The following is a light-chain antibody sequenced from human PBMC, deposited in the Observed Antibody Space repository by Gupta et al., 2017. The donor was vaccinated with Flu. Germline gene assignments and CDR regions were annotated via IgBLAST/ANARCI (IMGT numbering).Light chain of an antibody. CDR3: QQYYSTPT. Sequence: VSLGERATINCKSSQSVLYTSNNKNYLAWYQQRPGQPPKLLIYWASTRESGVPDRFSGRGSETDFTLTISSLQAEDVAVYYCQQYYSTPTFGQGTRLEIK. J-gene: IGKJ5*01. V-gene: IGKV4-1*01. CDR2: WAS. CDR1: QSVLYTSNNKNY.